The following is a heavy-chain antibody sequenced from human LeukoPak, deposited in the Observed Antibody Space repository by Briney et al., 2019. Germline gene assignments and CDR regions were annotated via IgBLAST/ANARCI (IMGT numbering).Heavy chain of an antibody. CDR2: IKSKTDGGTT. CDR3: TTDLFVYSGSYWDAFDI. CDR1: GFTFSNAW. D-gene: IGHD1-26*01. J-gene: IGHJ3*02. Sequence: GGSLRLSCAASGFTFSNAWMSWVRQAPGKGLEWVGRIKSKTDGGTTDYAAPVKGRFTISRDDSKNTLYLQMNSLKTEDTAVYYCTTDLFVYSGSYWDAFDIWGQGTMVTVSS. V-gene: IGHV3-15*01.